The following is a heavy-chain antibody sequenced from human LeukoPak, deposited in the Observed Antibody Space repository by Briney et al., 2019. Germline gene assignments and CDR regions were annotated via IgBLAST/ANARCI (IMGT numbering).Heavy chain of an antibody. CDR1: GFXFSSYG. D-gene: IGHD5-18*01. CDR3: AKDLSYGHDY. V-gene: IGHV3-30*18. Sequence: GGSLRLSCAASGFXFSSYGIHWVRQAPGKGLEWVAVISYDGSNKYYADSVKGRFTISRDNSKNTLYLQMNSLRAEDTAVYYCAKDLSYGHDYWGQGTLVTVSS. CDR2: ISYDGSNK. J-gene: IGHJ4*02.